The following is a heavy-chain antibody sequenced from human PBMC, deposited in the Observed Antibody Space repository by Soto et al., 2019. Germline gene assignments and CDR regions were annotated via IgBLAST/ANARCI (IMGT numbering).Heavy chain of an antibody. V-gene: IGHV1-69*08. CDR1: GGTFSTYT. CDR2: IIPIIGII. D-gene: IGHD3-22*01. J-gene: IGHJ5*02. CDR3: AGDPGSHYNDSHASCYP. Sequence: QVQLVQSGAEVKKPGSSVKVSCKASGGTFSTYTITWVRQAPGQGLEWMGRIIPIIGIINYAQKFQGRVTVTADKCTGTAYMELTRVRSDGTAVDYCAGDPGSHYNDSHASCYPWGQGTRVTVSS.